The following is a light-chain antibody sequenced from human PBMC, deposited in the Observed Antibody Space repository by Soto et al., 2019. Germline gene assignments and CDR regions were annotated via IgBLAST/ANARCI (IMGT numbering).Light chain of an antibody. Sequence: DIVMTQSPDSLAVSLGERATINCKSSQSVLYSSNNKNYLAWYQQRPGQPPKLLIYWASTRKSVVPDRFSGSGSGTDFPLTITSLQAEDVAVYYCQQYESTPPTFGQGTKLEIK. J-gene: IGKJ2*01. V-gene: IGKV4-1*01. CDR1: QSVLYSSNNKNY. CDR3: QQYESTPPT. CDR2: WAS.